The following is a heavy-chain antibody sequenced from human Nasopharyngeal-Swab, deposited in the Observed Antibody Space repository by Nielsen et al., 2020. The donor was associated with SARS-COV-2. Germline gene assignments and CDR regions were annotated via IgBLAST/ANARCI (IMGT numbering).Heavy chain of an antibody. D-gene: IGHD1-20*01. V-gene: IGHV3-53*01. Sequence: GESLKISCAASGFTVSSNYMSWVRQAPGKGLEWVSVIYSGGSTYYADSVKGRFTISRDNSKNTLYLQMNSLRAEDTAVYYCARDRYNWNYFDYWGQGTLVTVS. CDR3: ARDRYNWNYFDY. CDR2: IYSGGST. CDR1: GFTVSSNY. J-gene: IGHJ4*02.